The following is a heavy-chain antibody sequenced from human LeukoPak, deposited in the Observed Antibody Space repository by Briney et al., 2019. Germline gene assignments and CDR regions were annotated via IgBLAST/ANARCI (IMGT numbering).Heavy chain of an antibody. CDR2: IKQDGSET. CDR3: ARDFWGAYRVDYFDY. V-gene: IGHV3-7*01. Sequence: WGSLRLSCAASGFTCSNYRMSWVRRAPGKGLEGVANIKQDGSETYYVDSVRGRFTISRDNAKKSLYLQMNSLRAEDTAVYYCARDFWGAYRVDYFDYWGQGTLVTVSS. J-gene: IGHJ4*02. CDR1: GFTCSNYR. D-gene: IGHD3-3*01.